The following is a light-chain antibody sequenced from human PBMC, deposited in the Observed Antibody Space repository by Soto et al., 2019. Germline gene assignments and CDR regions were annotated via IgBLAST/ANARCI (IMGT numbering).Light chain of an antibody. V-gene: IGKV3-15*01. CDR1: QFLSSY. J-gene: IGKJ5*01. CDR3: QQSNNWHIN. Sequence: EVVFTQSPATLSLAPGERPTRSFRASQFLSSYLAWYKPKPGQAPRLLIYGASTRATGIPARFSGSGSGTECTLTISRLQSEDLAVYYGQQSNNWHINCGQGTRRAIK. CDR2: GAS.